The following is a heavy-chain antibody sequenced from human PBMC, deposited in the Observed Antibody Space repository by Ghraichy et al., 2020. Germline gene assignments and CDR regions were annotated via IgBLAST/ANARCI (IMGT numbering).Heavy chain of an antibody. CDR3: ARETGATRGYYFTGHAGDV. D-gene: IGHD1-26*01. J-gene: IGHJ6*02. CDR1: GDTVSSNSAA. CDR2: TYYRSKWFD. Sequence: SCVISGDTVSSNSAAWNWIRQSPSRGLEWLGRTYYRSKWFDDYAVSVKGRITINPDTSNNQFSLQLNSGTPEDTAIYYCARETGATRGYYFTGHAGDVWGQGTTVTVSS. V-gene: IGHV6-1*01.